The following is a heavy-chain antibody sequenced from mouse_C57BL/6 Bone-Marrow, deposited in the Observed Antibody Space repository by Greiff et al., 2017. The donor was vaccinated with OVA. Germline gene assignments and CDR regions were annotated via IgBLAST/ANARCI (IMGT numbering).Heavy chain of an antibody. CDR2: IDPSDSYT. CDR1: GYTFTSYW. J-gene: IGHJ2*01. V-gene: IGHV1-50*01. Sequence: QVQLQQPGAELVKPGASVKLSCKASGYTFTSYWMQWVKQRPGQGLEWIGEIDPSDSYTTYNQKFKGKATLTVDTSSSTAYMQLSSLTSEDSAVYYCASTVVAWNLYYFDYWGQGTTLTVSS. CDR3: ASTVVAWNLYYFDY. D-gene: IGHD1-1*01.